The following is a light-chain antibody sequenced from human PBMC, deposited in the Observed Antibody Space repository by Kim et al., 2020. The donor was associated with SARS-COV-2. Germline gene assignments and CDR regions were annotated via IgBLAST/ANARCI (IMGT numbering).Light chain of an antibody. Sequence: PGERATLSCRASQSISHYLAWYQQKPGQAPRLLIYDASNRATGIPARFSGSGSGTDFTLTISSLEPEDFAVYYCQQRVNWPPLTFGGGTKVDIK. V-gene: IGKV3-11*01. J-gene: IGKJ4*01. CDR1: QSISHY. CDR2: DAS. CDR3: QQRVNWPPLT.